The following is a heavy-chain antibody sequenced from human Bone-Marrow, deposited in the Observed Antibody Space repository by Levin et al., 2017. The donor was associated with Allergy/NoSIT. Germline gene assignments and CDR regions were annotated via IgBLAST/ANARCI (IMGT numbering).Heavy chain of an antibody. V-gene: IGHV4-59*08. D-gene: IGHD5/OR15-5a*01. Sequence: PSETLSLTCTVSGGPINTYYWSWIRQPPGKGLEWIGYIYHSGSTSYNPSLKSRVTISVDTSKNQFPLKLPSVTASDTAVYNCVRQRGSVSFNWFDPWGQGMSVTVSS. CDR1: GGPINTYY. CDR3: VRQRGSVSFNWFDP. J-gene: IGHJ5*02. CDR2: IYHSGST.